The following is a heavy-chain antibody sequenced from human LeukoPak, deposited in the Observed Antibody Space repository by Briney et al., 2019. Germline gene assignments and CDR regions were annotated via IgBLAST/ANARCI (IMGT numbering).Heavy chain of an antibody. V-gene: IGHV4-38-2*02. Sequence: SETLSLTCAVYGGSFSGYYWGWIRQPPGKGLEWIGSIYHSGSSYYNPSLKRRVTISVDTSKNKFSLKLRSVTAADTAVYYCAGDNRDDIYRQGWFDPYGRGKLVTVSS. CDR2: IYHSGSS. D-gene: IGHD3-9*01. J-gene: IGHJ5*02. CDR3: AGDNRDDIYRQGWFDP. CDR1: GGSFSGYY.